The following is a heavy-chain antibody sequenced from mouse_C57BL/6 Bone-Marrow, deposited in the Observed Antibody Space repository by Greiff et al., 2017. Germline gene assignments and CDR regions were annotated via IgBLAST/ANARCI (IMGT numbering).Heavy chain of an antibody. V-gene: IGHV8-8*01. CDR2: SWWDDDK. Sequence: QVTLKVSGPGILQPSQTLSLSCSFSGFSLSTYGMGVGRIRHPSGQGLVWLVHSWWDDDKYYNPALKRRLTISKDTSKNQLFLKIGNVDTADTATYYCARLYLKRDWFAYWGQGTLVTVSA. J-gene: IGHJ3*01. D-gene: IGHD5-5*01. CDR3: ARLYLKRDWFAY. CDR1: GFSLSTYGMG.